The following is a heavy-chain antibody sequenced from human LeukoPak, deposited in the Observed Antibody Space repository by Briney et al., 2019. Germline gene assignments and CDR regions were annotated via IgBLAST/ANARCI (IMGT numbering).Heavy chain of an antibody. D-gene: IGHD3-3*01. CDR2: INHSGST. CDR3: ARGTIFGVVISRGIFDY. J-gene: IGHJ4*02. Sequence: SETLSLTCAVYGGSFSGYYWSWIRQPPGKGLEWIGEINHSGSTNYNPSLKSRVTISVDTSKNQFSLKLSSVTAADTAVYYCARGTIFGVVISRGIFDYWGQGTLVTVSS. CDR1: GGSFSGYY. V-gene: IGHV4-34*01.